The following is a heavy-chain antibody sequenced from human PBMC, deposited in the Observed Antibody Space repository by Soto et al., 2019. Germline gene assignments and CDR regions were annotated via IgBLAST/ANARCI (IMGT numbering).Heavy chain of an antibody. D-gene: IGHD6-6*01. J-gene: IGHJ6*02. CDR3: AKDQYSSSSAIYYYYGTDV. CDR2: ISYDGSNK. Sequence: GGSLRLSCAASGFTFSSYGMHWVRQAPGKGLEWVAVISYDGSNKYYADSMKGRFTISRDNSKNRLYLQMNSLRAEDTAVYYCAKDQYSSSSAIYYYYGTDVWGQGTTVTVSS. CDR1: GFTFSSYG. V-gene: IGHV3-30*18.